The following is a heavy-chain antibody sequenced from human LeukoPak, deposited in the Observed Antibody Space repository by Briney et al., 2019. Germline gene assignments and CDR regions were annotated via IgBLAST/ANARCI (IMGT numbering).Heavy chain of an antibody. CDR2: TYSGGST. V-gene: IGHV3-53*01. CDR1: GFTVSSNY. Sequence: GGSLRLSCAASGFTVSSNYMSWVRQAPGKGLEWVSVTYSGGSTYYADSVKGRFTISRDNSKNTLYLQMNSLRAEDTAVYYCASPGLSSSLAFDIWGQGTMVTVSS. D-gene: IGHD6-6*01. J-gene: IGHJ3*02. CDR3: ASPGLSSSLAFDI.